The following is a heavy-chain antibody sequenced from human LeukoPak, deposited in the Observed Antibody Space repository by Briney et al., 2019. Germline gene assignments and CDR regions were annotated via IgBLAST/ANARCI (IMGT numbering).Heavy chain of an antibody. V-gene: IGHV4-30-4*01. J-gene: IGHJ5*02. CDR2: INHSGST. CDR1: GGSISSGDYY. Sequence: SQTLSLTCTVSGGSISSGDYYWSWIRQPPGKGLEWIGEINHSGSTNYNPSLKSRVTISVDTSKNQFSLKLSSVTAADTAVYYCAGSPRIFGVVIMGDWFDPWGQGTLVTVSS. CDR3: AGSPRIFGVVIMGDWFDP. D-gene: IGHD3-3*01.